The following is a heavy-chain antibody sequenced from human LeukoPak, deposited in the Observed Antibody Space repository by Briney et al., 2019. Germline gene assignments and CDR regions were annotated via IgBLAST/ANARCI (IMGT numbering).Heavy chain of an antibody. CDR1: GGSFSGYY. CDR2: INHSGST. Sequence: SETLSLTCAVYGGSFSGYYWSWIRQPPGKGLEWIGEINHSGSTNYNPSLKSRVTISVDTSKNQFSLKLSSVTAADTAVYYCARGGRGYSYGCYYYYYGMDVWGQGTTVTVSS. CDR3: ARGGRGYSYGCYYYYYGMDV. J-gene: IGHJ6*02. D-gene: IGHD5-18*01. V-gene: IGHV4-34*01.